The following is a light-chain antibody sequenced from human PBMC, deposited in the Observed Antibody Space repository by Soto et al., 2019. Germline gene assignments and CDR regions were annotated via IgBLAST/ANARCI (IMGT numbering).Light chain of an antibody. CDR1: QSVSSSY. V-gene: IGKV3-20*01. CDR2: GAS. CDR3: QQYGSSPWT. Sequence: EIVLTQSPGTLSLSPGDRATLSCRASQSVSSSYLAWYQQKPGQAPRLLIYGASSRDTGIPDRFSGSGSGTDFTLTISRLEPEDFAVYYCQQYGSSPWTFGQGPKVEIK. J-gene: IGKJ1*01.